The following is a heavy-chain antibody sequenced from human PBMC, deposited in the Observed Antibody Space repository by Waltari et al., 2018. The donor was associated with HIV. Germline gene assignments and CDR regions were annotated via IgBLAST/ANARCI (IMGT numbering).Heavy chain of an antibody. CDR3: ARHRFTRGNSAWYFLY. CDR2: INHSGTT. Sequence: QVRLQQWGAGLLKPSETLSLTCAVYGGSFRNYYWTWIRQTPEQGLEWIGEINHSGTTDYNPSLKSRLTMSIDTSKNQFSLKLNSVTAADTAVYYCARHRFTRGNSAWYFLYWGQGTHVTVSS. CDR1: GGSFRNYY. V-gene: IGHV4-34*02. D-gene: IGHD6-19*01. J-gene: IGHJ4*02.